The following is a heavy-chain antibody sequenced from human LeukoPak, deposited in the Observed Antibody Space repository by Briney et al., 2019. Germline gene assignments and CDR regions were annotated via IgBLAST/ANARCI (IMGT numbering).Heavy chain of an antibody. Sequence: ASVKVSCKASGYTFTTYYMHWVRQAPGQGLEWMGIINPGGGSTVYAQKFQDRVTMTRDTSTTTVYMQLSSLRSDDTAVYYCARDQSGSGYTGDGDYWGQGTLVTVSS. CDR1: GYTFTTYY. CDR3: ARDQSGSGYTGDGDY. J-gene: IGHJ4*02. D-gene: IGHD1-26*01. CDR2: INPGGGST. V-gene: IGHV1-46*01.